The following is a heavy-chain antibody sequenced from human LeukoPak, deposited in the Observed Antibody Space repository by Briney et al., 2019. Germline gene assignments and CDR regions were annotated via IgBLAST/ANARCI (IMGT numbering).Heavy chain of an antibody. Sequence: ASVKVSCKASGYTFTSYGISWVRQAPGQGLEWMGWISAYNGNTNYAQKLQGRGTMTTDTSTSTAYMELRSLRSDDTAVYHCARAPDFDWLLLFDYWGQGTLVTVSS. CDR3: ARAPDFDWLLLFDY. J-gene: IGHJ4*02. CDR2: ISAYNGNT. CDR1: GYTFTSYG. D-gene: IGHD3-9*01. V-gene: IGHV1-18*01.